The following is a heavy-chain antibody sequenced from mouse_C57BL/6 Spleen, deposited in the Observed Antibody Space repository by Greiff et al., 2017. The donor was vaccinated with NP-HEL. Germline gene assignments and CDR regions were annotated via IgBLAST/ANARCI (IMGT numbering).Heavy chain of an antibody. V-gene: IGHV3-6*01. J-gene: IGHJ4*01. CDR3: ARDGGLRRMDY. CDR1: GYSITSGYY. Sequence: EVQLVESGPGLVKPSQSLSLTCSVTGYSITSGYYWNWIRQFPGNKLEWMGYISYDGSNNYNPSLKNRISITRDTSKNQFFLKLNSVTTEDTATYYCARDGGLRRMDYWGQGTSVTVSS. D-gene: IGHD2-4*01. CDR2: ISYDGSN.